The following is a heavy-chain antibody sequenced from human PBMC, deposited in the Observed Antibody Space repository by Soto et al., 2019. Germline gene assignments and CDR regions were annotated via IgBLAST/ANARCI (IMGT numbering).Heavy chain of an antibody. J-gene: IGHJ6*02. CDR3: ARGGNCIVSSCPLGSHYGMDV. D-gene: IGHD2-15*01. CDR1: GGSFSGYY. V-gene: IGHV4-34*01. CDR2: IGHSGSA. Sequence: QVQLQQWGAGLLKPSETLSLTCAVYGGSFSGYYWTWIRQPPGKGLEWVGEIGHSGSATYSPSLKSRVTIAVDTSNNQFSLRLSSVNAADTAVYYCARGGNCIVSSCPLGSHYGMDVWGQGTTVTVSS.